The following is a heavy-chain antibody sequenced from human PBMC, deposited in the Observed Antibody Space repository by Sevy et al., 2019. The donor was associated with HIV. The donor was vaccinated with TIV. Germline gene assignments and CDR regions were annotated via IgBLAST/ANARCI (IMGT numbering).Heavy chain of an antibody. CDR3: ARDAPYSWSGSYRGTGVTYYFDY. CDR1: GYTFTSYG. CDR2: ISAYNGNT. Sequence: ASVKVSCKASGYTFTSYGISWVRQAPGQGLEWMGWISAYNGNTNYAQKLQGRVTMTTDTSTSTAYMELRSLRSDDTAVYYCARDAPYSWSGSYRGTGVTYYFDYWGQGTLVTVSS. D-gene: IGHD3-3*01. V-gene: IGHV1-18*01. J-gene: IGHJ4*02.